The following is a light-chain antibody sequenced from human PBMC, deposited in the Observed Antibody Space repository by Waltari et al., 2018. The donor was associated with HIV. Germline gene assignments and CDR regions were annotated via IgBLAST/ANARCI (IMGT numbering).Light chain of an antibody. CDR1: SSTIGNNF. Sequence: QSVLTQPPSVSAAPGQKVTISCSASSSTIGNNFVSWYQQLPATAPKLLIYDTNKRPSGIPDRFSASKSGTSATLAITGLQTGDEAVYYCGTWDNNLSAFWVFGGGTKVTVL. CDR2: DTN. J-gene: IGLJ3*02. V-gene: IGLV1-51*01. CDR3: GTWDNNLSAFWV.